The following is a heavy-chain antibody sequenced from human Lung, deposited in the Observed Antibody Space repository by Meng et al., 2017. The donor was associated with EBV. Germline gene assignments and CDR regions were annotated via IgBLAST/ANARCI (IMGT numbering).Heavy chain of an antibody. J-gene: IGHJ4*02. CDR2: ISAYNGDT. V-gene: IGHV1-18*01. CDR1: GYTFINYA. CDR3: ARTGCSSSSCYDY. Sequence: QVQLVQSGVELKKPGASVTVSCKASGYTFINYAMNWVRQAPGQGLEWMGWISAYNGDTNYAQTLQGRVTMTTDTSTSTAYMELRSLRSDDTAVYYCARTGCSSSSCYDYWGQGTLVTVSS. D-gene: IGHD2-2*01.